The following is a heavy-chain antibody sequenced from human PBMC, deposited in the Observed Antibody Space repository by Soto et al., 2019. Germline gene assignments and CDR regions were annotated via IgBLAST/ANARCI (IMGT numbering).Heavy chain of an antibody. CDR2: IWYDGSNK. CDR1: GFTFSSYG. J-gene: IGHJ4*02. CDR3: ARDLIKTMSYFDY. Sequence: LRLSCAASGFTFSSYGMHWVRQAPGKGLEWVAVIWYDGSNKYYADSVKGRFTISRDNSKNTLYLQMNSLRAEDTAVYYCARDLIKTMSYFDYWGQGTLVTVSS. D-gene: IGHD3-22*01. V-gene: IGHV3-33*01.